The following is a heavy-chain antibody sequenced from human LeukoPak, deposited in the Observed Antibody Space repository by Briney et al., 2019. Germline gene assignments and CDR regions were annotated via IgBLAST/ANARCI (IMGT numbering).Heavy chain of an antibody. CDR1: GYTLSDNW. J-gene: IGHJ4*02. V-gene: IGHV1-2*02. CDR2: INPKSGDT. D-gene: IGHD3-3*01. CDR3: AKGGPVIRGPGVLIVPVFDH. Sequence: ASVKVSCKASGYTLSDNWLRWMRQAPGHGPEWMGSINPKSGDTDLAQRFQGRVTMTRDTSINTGYMEVSRLTSDDTAVYYCAKGGPVIRGPGVLIVPVFDHWAREPWSPSPQ.